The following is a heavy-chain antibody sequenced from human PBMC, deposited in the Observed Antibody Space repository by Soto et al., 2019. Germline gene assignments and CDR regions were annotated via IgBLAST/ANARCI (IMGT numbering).Heavy chain of an antibody. V-gene: IGHV3-23*01. CDR1: GFTFSSYA. Sequence: PGGSLRLSCAASGFTFSSYAMSWVRQAPGKGLEWVSDINTSSARTYYADSVKGRFTISRDNAKNSLYLQMNSLRAEDTAVYYCARDRHSSGWYENIFDYWGQGTLVTVSS. J-gene: IGHJ4*02. CDR3: ARDRHSSGWYENIFDY. D-gene: IGHD6-19*01. CDR2: INTSSART.